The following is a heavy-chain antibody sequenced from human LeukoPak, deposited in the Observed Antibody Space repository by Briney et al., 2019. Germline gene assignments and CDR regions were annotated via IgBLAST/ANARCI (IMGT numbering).Heavy chain of an antibody. Sequence: SVKVSCKASGGTSNSHAISWVRQAPGQGLEWMGRIIPNLGTTNRAQNFQDRVTLTADKSTNTAYMELTSLASDDTAVYYCATTNDGGGYQWGDFFDFWGQGTLVTVSS. D-gene: IGHD3-22*01. V-gene: IGHV1-69*04. CDR3: ATTNDGGGYQWGDFFDF. CDR1: GGTSNSHA. CDR2: IIPNLGTT. J-gene: IGHJ4*02.